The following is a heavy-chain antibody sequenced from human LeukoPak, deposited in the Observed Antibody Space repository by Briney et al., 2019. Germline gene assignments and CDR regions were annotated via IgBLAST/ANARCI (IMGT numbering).Heavy chain of an antibody. V-gene: IGHV3-21*01. CDR2: ISGGSYT. CDR3: AREIYGDYGFDY. Sequence: PGGSLRLSCAASGSTFSSYAMTWVRQAPGKGLEWVSSISGGSYTYHADSMKGRFTISRDNAKNSVYLQMNSLRAEDTAVYYYAREIYGDYGFDYWGQGILVTVSS. D-gene: IGHD4-17*01. CDR1: GSTFSSYA. J-gene: IGHJ4*02.